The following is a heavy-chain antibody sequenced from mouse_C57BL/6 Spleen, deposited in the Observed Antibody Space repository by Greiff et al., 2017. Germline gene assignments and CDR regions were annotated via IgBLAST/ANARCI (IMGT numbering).Heavy chain of an antibody. V-gene: IGHV3-6*01. D-gene: IGHD1-1*01. CDR2: ISYDGSN. CDR1: GYSITSGYY. CDR3: ARGGYGSSYGWYFDV. J-gene: IGHJ1*03. Sequence: EVQLKESGPGLVKPSQSLSLTCSVTGYSITSGYYWNWIRQFPGNKLEWMGYISYDGSNNYNPSLKNRISITRDTSKNQFFLKLNSVTTEDTATYYCARGGYGSSYGWYFDVWGTGTTVTVSS.